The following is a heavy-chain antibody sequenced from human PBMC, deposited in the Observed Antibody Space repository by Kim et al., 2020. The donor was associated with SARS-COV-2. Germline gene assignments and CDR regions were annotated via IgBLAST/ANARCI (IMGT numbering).Heavy chain of an antibody. D-gene: IGHD2-2*02. Sequence: SRVTISVDTSKNQFSLKLSSVTAADTAVYYCARHRANREGSLVVPAAITLWGQGTLVTVSS. CDR3: ARHRANREGSLVVPAAITL. V-gene: IGHV4-39*01. J-gene: IGHJ4*02.